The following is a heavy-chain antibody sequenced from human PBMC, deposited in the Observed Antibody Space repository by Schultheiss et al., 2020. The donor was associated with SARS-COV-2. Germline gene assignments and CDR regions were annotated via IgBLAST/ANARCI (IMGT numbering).Heavy chain of an antibody. D-gene: IGHD2-2*02. CDR1: GFTFSSYA. CDR2: ISSSSSTI. CDR3: AKWNIVVVPAAIPTFGFDY. J-gene: IGHJ4*02. Sequence: GGSLRLSCAASGFTFSSYAMSWVRQAPGKGLQWVSYISSSSSTIYYADSVKGRFTISRDNSKNTLYLQMNSLRAEDTAVYYCAKWNIVVVPAAIPTFGFDYWGQGTLVTVSS. V-gene: IGHV3-23*01.